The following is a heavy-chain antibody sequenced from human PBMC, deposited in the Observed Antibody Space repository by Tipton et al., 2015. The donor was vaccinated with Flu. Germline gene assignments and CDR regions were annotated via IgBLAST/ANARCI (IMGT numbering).Heavy chain of an antibody. CDR2: IYSSGST. CDR3: ARLSYYDVDLKNFSFDH. Sequence: TLSLTCTVSGGSISSYYWSWIRQSAGKGLEWIGRIYSSGSTHYNPSLKSRVTMSVDTPKNQFSLKLSSVTAADTAVYYCARLSYYDVDLKNFSFDHWGQGALVTVSS. D-gene: IGHD3-10*02. V-gene: IGHV4-4*07. J-gene: IGHJ4*02. CDR1: GGSISSYY.